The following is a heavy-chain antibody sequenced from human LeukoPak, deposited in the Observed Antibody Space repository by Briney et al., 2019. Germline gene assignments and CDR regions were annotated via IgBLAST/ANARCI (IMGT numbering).Heavy chain of an antibody. V-gene: IGHV1-69*10. J-gene: IGHJ6*02. CDR1: GGTFSRNA. CDR3: ARSEGSSWYWGYYYYGMDF. CDR2: IIPNLDKT. D-gene: IGHD6-13*01. Sequence: SVKVSCKASGGTFSRNAISWIRQAPGQGPEWRALIIPNLDKTDYAQKFQGRVTITADKSTNTAYMELSSLRSEDTAVYYCARSEGSSWYWGYYYYGMDFWGRGTTATVSS.